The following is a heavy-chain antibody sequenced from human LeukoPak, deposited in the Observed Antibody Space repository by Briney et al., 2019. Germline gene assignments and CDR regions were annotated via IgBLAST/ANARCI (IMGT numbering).Heavy chain of an antibody. CDR3: ARQQGVTRAFDI. CDR2: IYYSGST. CDR1: GGSISSYY. Sequence: SETLPLTCTVSGGSISSYYWSWIRQPPGKGLEWIGYIYYSGSTNYNPSLKSRVTISVDTSKNQFSLSLSSVTAADTAVYYCARQQGVTRAFDIWGQGTVVTVSS. V-gene: IGHV4-59*08. J-gene: IGHJ3*02. D-gene: IGHD2-2*01.